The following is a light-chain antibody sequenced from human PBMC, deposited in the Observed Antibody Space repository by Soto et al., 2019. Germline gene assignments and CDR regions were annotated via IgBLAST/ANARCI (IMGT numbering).Light chain of an antibody. CDR1: QSVSSN. J-gene: IGKJ4*01. Sequence: EIVMTQSPATLSVSLGERATLSCRASQSVSSNLAWYQQKPGQAPRLLIYDASTRATGIPARFSGSGSGTEFTLTISSLQPEDFAVYYCQQYNNWPPLTFGGGTKVEIK. CDR2: DAS. CDR3: QQYNNWPPLT. V-gene: IGKV3-15*01.